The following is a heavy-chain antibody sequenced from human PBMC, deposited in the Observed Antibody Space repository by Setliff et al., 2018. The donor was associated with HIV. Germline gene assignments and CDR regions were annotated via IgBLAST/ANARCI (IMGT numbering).Heavy chain of an antibody. Sequence: GGSLRLSCAASGFTFGDYAIHWVRQAPGKGLEWVSGIDPSGGSTSYADSVKGRFTISRDNAKNSLYVQMSSLRAEDTAMYYCAREAAVGTYDHWGQGTLVTVSS. V-gene: IGHV3-11*04. CDR2: IDPSGGST. J-gene: IGHJ5*02. D-gene: IGHD6-13*01. CDR1: GFTFGDYA. CDR3: AREAAVGTYDH.